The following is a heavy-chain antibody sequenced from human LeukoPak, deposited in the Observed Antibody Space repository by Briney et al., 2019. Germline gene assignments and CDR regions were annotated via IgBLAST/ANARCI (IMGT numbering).Heavy chain of an antibody. Sequence: SETLSLTCTVSGGSISSYYWNWIRQPPGKGLESIGYIYYSGSTNYNPSLKSRVTISVDTSKNQFSLKLSSVTAADTAVYYCARGSRQQLVEIDYWGQGTLVTVSS. CDR1: GGSISSYY. V-gene: IGHV4-59*01. D-gene: IGHD6-13*01. CDR2: IYYSGST. J-gene: IGHJ4*02. CDR3: ARGSRQQLVEIDY.